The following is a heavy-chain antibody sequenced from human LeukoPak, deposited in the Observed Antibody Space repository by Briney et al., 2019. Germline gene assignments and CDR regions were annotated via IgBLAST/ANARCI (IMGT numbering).Heavy chain of an antibody. V-gene: IGHV4-4*07. Sequence: SETLSLTCTVSGGSISSYYWSWIRQPAGKGLEWIGRIYTSGSTNYNPSLKSRVTISVDTSKNQFSLKLSSVTAADTAVYYCARGSVAGTKEGAFDIWGQGTMVTVSS. D-gene: IGHD6-19*01. CDR1: GGSISSYY. J-gene: IGHJ3*02. CDR3: ARGSVAGTKEGAFDI. CDR2: IYTSGST.